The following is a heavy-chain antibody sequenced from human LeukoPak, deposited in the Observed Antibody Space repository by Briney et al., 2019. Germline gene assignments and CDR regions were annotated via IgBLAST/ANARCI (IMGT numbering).Heavy chain of an antibody. CDR2: IYPGDSDT. Sequence: GESLKISCKGSGYSFTSYWIGWVRQMPGKGLEWMGIIYPGDSDTRYSQSFQGQVTISADKSISTAYLQWGSLKASDTATYYCARPALYCSSTVCPPYMDVWGKGTTVTVSS. CDR3: ARPALYCSSTVCPPYMDV. CDR1: GYSFTSYW. J-gene: IGHJ6*03. V-gene: IGHV5-51*01. D-gene: IGHD2-2*01.